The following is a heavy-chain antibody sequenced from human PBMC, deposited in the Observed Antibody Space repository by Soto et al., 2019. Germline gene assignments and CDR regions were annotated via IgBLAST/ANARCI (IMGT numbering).Heavy chain of an antibody. V-gene: IGHV4-31*03. Sequence: KPSETLSLTCTVSGNSISSGGYYWSWIRQHPGKGLEWIGYIYYSGSTYYNPSLKSRVTISADTSKNQFSLKLSSVNVADTAVYYCAEGSNWLGFDYWGQGTLVTVSS. D-gene: IGHD1-1*01. CDR1: GNSISSGGYY. CDR2: IYYSGST. J-gene: IGHJ4*02. CDR3: AEGSNWLGFDY.